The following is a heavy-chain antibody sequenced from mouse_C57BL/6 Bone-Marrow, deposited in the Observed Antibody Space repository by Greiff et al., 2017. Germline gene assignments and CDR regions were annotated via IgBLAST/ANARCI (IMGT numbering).Heavy chain of an antibody. CDR1: GYTFTSYW. Sequence: QVQLQQPGAELVRPGTSVKLSCKASGYTFTSYWMHWVKQRPGQGLEWIGEIDPSDRYTNYNQKFKGKATLTVETSSSTAYMQLSSLTSEDSAVYYCAREGLLRYFDVRGTRNMVTGFS. D-gene: IGHD1-1*01. J-gene: IGHJ1*02. CDR3: AREGLLRYFDV. V-gene: IGHV1-59*01. CDR2: IDPSDRYT.